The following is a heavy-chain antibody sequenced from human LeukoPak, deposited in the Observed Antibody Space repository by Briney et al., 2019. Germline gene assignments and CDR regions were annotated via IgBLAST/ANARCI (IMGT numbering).Heavy chain of an antibody. J-gene: IGHJ5*02. Sequence: ASVKVSCKASGYTFTSYGIGWVRQAPGQGLEWMGWISAYNGNTNYAQKLQGRVTMTTDTSTSTAYMELRSLRSDDTAVYYCARDLGIVATTEGPEYNWFDPWGQGTLVTVSS. CDR2: ISAYNGNT. CDR1: GYTFTSYG. CDR3: ARDLGIVATTEGPEYNWFDP. V-gene: IGHV1-18*01. D-gene: IGHD5-12*01.